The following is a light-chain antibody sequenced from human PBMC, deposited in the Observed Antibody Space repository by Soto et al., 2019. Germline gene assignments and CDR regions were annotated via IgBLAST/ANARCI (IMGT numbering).Light chain of an antibody. CDR1: QSISSY. CDR3: KQSYSTRWT. Sequence: DIQMTQSPSSLSASVGDRVTITCRASQSISSYLNWYQQKPGKAPKLLIYAASSLQSGVPSRFSGSGSGKDFTLTISSLQPEDFATYYCKQSYSTRWTFGQGIKVEIX. J-gene: IGKJ1*01. V-gene: IGKV1-39*01. CDR2: AAS.